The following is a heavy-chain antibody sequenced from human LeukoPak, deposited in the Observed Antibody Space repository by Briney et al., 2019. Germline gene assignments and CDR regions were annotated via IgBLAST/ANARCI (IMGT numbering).Heavy chain of an antibody. CDR1: GFTFSNYW. V-gene: IGHV3-74*01. CDR3: ARDLGQYYDTSDNWFDP. D-gene: IGHD3-22*01. CDR2: INSDGINT. Sequence: GGSLRLSCAASGFTFSNYWMHRVLQAPGKGLVWVSRINSDGINTSYADSVKGRFTISKDNAKNTLNLQMNSLRAEDTAVYYCARDLGQYYDTSDNWFDPWGQGTLVTVSS. J-gene: IGHJ5*02.